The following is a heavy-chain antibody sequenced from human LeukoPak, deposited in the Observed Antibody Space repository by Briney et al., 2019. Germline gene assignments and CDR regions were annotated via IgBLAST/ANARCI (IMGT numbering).Heavy chain of an antibody. CDR1: GFNFRAYW. J-gene: IGHJ3*02. CDR2: IRYDGSNK. D-gene: IGHD3-3*01. CDR3: ASSRITIFGVVPDAFDI. Sequence: GGSLRLSCTTSGFNFRAYWMGWVRQAPGKGLEWVAFIRYDGSNKYYADSVKGRFTISRDNSKNTLYLQMNSLRAEDTAVYYCASSRITIFGVVPDAFDIWGQGTMVTVSS. V-gene: IGHV3-30*02.